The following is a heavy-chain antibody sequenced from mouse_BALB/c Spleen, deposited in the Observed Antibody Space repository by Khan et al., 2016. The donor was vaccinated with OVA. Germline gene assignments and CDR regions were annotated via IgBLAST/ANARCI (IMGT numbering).Heavy chain of an antibody. D-gene: IGHD2-14*01. V-gene: IGHV9-4*02. CDR3: AREEAAYYRNDGGAMEY. Sequence: QIQLVQSGPELKKPGETVRISCKASGYTFTTAGIQWVQKMPGKGLKWIGWINTHSGVPKYAEDFKGRFAFSLEISVNTAYLQLTNFKNEDTATYFCAREEAAYYRNDGGAMEYWGQGTSVTVSS. CDR2: INTHSGVP. J-gene: IGHJ4*01. CDR1: GYTFTTAG.